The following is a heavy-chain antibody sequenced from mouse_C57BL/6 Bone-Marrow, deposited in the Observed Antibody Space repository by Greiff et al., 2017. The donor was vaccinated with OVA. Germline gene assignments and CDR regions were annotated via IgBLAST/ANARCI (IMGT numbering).Heavy chain of an antibody. J-gene: IGHJ3*01. Sequence: QVQLKEPGAELVKPGASVKISCKASGYAFSSYWMNWVKQRPGKGLEWIGQIYPGDGDTNYNGKFKGKATLTADKSSSTAYMQLSSLTSEYSAVYFWARWGRDTWFAYWGQGTLVTVSA. CDR1: GYAFSSYW. CDR2: IYPGDGDT. CDR3: ARWGRDTWFAY. V-gene: IGHV1-80*01.